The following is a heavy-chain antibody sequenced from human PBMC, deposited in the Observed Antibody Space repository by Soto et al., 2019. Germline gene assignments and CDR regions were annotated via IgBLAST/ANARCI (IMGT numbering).Heavy chain of an antibody. CDR1: GGSISSISYH. CDR2: IYYSGST. Sequence: SETLSVTRSVAGGSISSISYHWGRIRQPPGKGLERIGSIYYSGSTYYNPSLKSRVTISVDTSKNQFSLKLSSVTASYTAVYYCARSYYSVMDVWGQGTTVPVSS. CDR3: ARSYYSVMDV. J-gene: IGHJ6*02. V-gene: IGHV4-39*01.